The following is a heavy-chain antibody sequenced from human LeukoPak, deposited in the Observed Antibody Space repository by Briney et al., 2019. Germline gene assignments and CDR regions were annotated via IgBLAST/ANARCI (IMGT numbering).Heavy chain of an antibody. CDR3: AREGYSYGYETLNFCDY. J-gene: IGHJ4*02. CDR2: ISYDGSNK. Sequence: PGRSLRLSCAASGFTFSSYAMHWVRQAPGKGLEWVAVISYDGSNKYYADSVKGRFTISRDNSKNTLYLQMNSLRAEDTAVYYWAREGYSYGYETLNFCDYWGQGTLVTVSS. V-gene: IGHV3-30-3*01. D-gene: IGHD5-18*01. CDR1: GFTFSSYA.